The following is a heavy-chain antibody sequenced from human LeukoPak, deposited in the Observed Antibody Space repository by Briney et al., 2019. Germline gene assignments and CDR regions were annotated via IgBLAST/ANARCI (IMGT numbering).Heavy chain of an antibody. CDR1: GFTFDDYA. CDR3: AKVAERYCSSTSCYQNDY. J-gene: IGHJ4*02. CDR2: ISWNSGSI. Sequence: PGGSLRLSCAASGFTFDDYATHWVRQAPGKGLEWVSGISWNSGSIGYADSVKGRFTISRDNAKNSLYLQMNSLRAEDTALYYCAKVAERYCSSTSCYQNDYWGQGTLVTVSS. V-gene: IGHV3-9*01. D-gene: IGHD2-2*01.